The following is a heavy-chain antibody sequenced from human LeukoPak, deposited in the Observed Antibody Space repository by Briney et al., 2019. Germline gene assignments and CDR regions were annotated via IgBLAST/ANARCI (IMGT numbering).Heavy chain of an antibody. D-gene: IGHD5-18*01. Sequence: PSETLSLTCAVSGGSISSGGYSWSWIRQPPGKGLEWIGYIYHSGSTYYNPSLKSRVTISVDRSKNQFSLKLSSVTAADTAVYYCARERRDTAMVTDLYYFDYWGQGTLVTVSS. CDR1: GGSISSGGYS. J-gene: IGHJ4*02. CDR2: IYHSGST. V-gene: IGHV4-30-2*01. CDR3: ARERRDTAMVTDLYYFDY.